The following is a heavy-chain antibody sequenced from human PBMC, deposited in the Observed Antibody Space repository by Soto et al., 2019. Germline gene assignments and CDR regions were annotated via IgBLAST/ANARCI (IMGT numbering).Heavy chain of an antibody. D-gene: IGHD3-22*01. CDR3: ARHSSGYYYDY. V-gene: IGHV4-30-4*01. CDR2: IYYSGST. Sequence: QVQLQESGPGLVKPSQTLSLTCTVSGGSISSGDYYWSWIRQPPGKGLEWIGYIYYSGSTYYNPSLMSRVTISVDTSKNRFSRKMSCVTAADTAAYYCARHSSGYYYDYWGQGSLVTVSS. CDR1: GGSISSGDYY. J-gene: IGHJ4*02.